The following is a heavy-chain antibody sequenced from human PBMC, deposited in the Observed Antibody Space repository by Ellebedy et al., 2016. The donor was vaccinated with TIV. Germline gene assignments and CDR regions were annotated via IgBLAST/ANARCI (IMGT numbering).Heavy chain of an antibody. CDR1: GDSVSNNNAA. D-gene: IGHD6-19*01. V-gene: IGHV6-1*01. J-gene: IGHJ4*02. CDR3: AREGEGSGWFGAYDY. Sequence: SQTLSLTCAISGDSVSNNNAAWNWIRQSASRGPEWLGRTYYRTKWYNDFAASVKSRITINPDTSKNQFSLQLNSVTPEDTAIYYCAREGEGSGWFGAYDYWGQGTLVTVSS. CDR2: TYYRTKWYN.